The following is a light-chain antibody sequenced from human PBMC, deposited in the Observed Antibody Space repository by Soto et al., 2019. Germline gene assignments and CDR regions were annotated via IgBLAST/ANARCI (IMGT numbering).Light chain of an antibody. J-gene: IGKJ4*01. CDR3: QQYAESPLT. CDR1: QSVGRNY. CDR2: DAS. V-gene: IGKV3-20*01. Sequence: PCESATLSCRASQSVGRNYLAWFQHKPGQAPRLVIYDASNRATGVPDRFSGSGSGTDFTLTVTRLEPEDFAVYYCQQYAESPLTFGGGTKVDIK.